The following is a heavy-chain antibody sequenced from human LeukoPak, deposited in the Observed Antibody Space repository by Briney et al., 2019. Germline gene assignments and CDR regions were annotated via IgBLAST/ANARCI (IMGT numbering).Heavy chain of an antibody. CDR1: GGSISSSSYY. CDR2: IYFSGYA. CDR3: ARHVEIAVAGPIDY. D-gene: IGHD6-19*01. J-gene: IGHJ4*02. V-gene: IGHV4-39*01. Sequence: SETLFLTCIVSGGSISSSSYYWGWIRQPPGKGLEWLGSIYFSGYAYYNPSLKSRVTISVDTSKNQFSLKESSVTAADTAVYYCARHVEIAVAGPIDYWGQGTLVTVSS.